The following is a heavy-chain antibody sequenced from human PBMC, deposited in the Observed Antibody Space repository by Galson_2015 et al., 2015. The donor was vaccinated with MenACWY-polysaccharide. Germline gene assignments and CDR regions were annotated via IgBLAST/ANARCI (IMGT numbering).Heavy chain of an antibody. CDR1: GFSVNNNY. J-gene: IGHJ6*02. V-gene: IGHV3-53*01. D-gene: IGHD6-13*01. CDR2: IYSGGST. Sequence: SLRLSCAASGFSVNNNYMSWVRQAPGKGLEWVSVIYSGGSTYYADSVKGRFTISRDNSKNTLYLRMNSLRAEDTAVYYCARGVAAAAYAMDVWGQGTTVTVSS. CDR3: ARGVAAAAYAMDV.